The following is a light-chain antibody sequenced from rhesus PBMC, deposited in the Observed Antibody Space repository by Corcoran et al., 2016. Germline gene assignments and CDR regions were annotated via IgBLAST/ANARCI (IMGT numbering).Light chain of an antibody. J-gene: IGKJ2*01. CDR1: QGSRTY. Sequence: DIQMTQSPSSLSASVGDRVTITCRGSQGSRTYINWYQQKPGKAPKRRIYKGACLESGVPSRFSGSGSGTAFNLPICSLQPEDFATYYCLQYNSDPHSFGQGTKVEVK. CDR2: KGA. V-gene: IGKV1-43*02. CDR3: LQYNSDPHS.